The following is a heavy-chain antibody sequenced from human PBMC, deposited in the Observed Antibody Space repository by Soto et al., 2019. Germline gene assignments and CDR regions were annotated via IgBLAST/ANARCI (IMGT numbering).Heavy chain of an antibody. Sequence: QVQLQESGPGLVKPSQTLSLTCTVSGRSISSGGYYWSWIRQHPGKGLEWIGYVYYRGSTYYHPSLERGVTILVDPSKNQLSPKLSSVTAADTAVYYGARWSCSSTSGSLNWFDPWGQGTLVTVSS. V-gene: IGHV4-31*03. CDR1: GRSISSGGYY. J-gene: IGHJ5*02. D-gene: IGHD2-2*01. CDR2: VYYRGST. CDR3: ARWSCSSTSGSLNWFDP.